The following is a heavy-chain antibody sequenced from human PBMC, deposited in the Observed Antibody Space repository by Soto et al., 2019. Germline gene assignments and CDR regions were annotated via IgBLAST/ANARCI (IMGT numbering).Heavy chain of an antibody. D-gene: IGHD3-22*01. CDR2: IWYDGSNK. J-gene: IGHJ4*02. V-gene: IGHV3-33*01. Sequence: GGSLRLSCAASGFTFSSYGMHWVRQAPGKGLEWVAVIWYDGSNKYYADSVKGRFTISRDNSKNTLYLQMNSLRAEDTAVYYCARDPAHYYGSSGYYFLSKAPDYWGQGTLVTVSS. CDR3: ARDPAHYYGSSGYYFLSKAPDY. CDR1: GFTFSSYG.